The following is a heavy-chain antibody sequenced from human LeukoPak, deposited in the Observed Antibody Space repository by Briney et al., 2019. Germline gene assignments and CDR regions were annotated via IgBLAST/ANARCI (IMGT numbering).Heavy chain of an antibody. CDR2: ISRSSTI. Sequence: HPGGSLRLSCAASGFTFSSYSMNWVRQAPGKGLEWVSYISRSSTIYYADSVKGRFTISRDNAKNSLYLQMNSLRAEDTAVYYCARDGYYYGSGSYYKVDFDYWGQGTLVTVSS. CDR3: ARDGYYYGSGSYYKVDFDY. J-gene: IGHJ4*02. CDR1: GFTFSSYS. V-gene: IGHV3-48*01. D-gene: IGHD3-10*01.